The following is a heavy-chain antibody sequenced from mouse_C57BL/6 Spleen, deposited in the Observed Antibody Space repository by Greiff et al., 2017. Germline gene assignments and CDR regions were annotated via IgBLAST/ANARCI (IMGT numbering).Heavy chain of an antibody. Sequence: VKVVESGAELVRPGASVTLSCKASGYTFTDYEMHWVKQTPVHGLEWIGAIDPETGGTAYNQKFKGKAILTADKSSSTAYMELRSLTSEDSAVYYFTITTVVATWMDYWGQGTSVTVSS. CDR3: TITTVVATWMDY. CDR1: GYTFTDYE. D-gene: IGHD1-1*01. CDR2: IDPETGGT. V-gene: IGHV1-15*01. J-gene: IGHJ4*01.